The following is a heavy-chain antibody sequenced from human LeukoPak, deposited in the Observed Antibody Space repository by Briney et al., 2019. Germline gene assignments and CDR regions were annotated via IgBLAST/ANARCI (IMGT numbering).Heavy chain of an antibody. CDR1: GFSFSTYA. V-gene: IGHV3-23*01. CDR2: LTGSGGRT. D-gene: IGHD6-6*01. CDR3: ARDKYSSSSYYFDY. J-gene: IGHJ4*02. Sequence: PGGSLRLSCAASGFSFSTYAMSWVRQAPGKGLEWVSLLTGSGGRTYYADSVKGRFTISRDNSKNTLYLQMNSLRAEDTAVYYCARDKYSSSSYYFDYWGQGTLVTVSS.